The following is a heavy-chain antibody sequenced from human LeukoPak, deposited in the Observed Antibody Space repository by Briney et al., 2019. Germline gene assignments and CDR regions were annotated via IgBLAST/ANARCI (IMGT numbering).Heavy chain of an antibody. Sequence: SETLSLTCTVSGGSISSGGYYWSWIRQPPGKGLEWIGYIYHSGSTYYNPSLKSRVTISVDRSKNQFSLKLSSVTAADTAVYYCARNRLSEGAAFDIWGQGTMVTVSS. V-gene: IGHV4-30-2*01. CDR2: IYHSGST. D-gene: IGHD3-16*01. CDR1: GGSISSGGYY. CDR3: ARNRLSEGAAFDI. J-gene: IGHJ3*02.